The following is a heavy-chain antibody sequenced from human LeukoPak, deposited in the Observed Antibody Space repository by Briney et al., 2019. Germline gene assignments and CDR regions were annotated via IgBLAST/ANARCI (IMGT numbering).Heavy chain of an antibody. CDR1: GFSFSSYW. D-gene: IGHD3-3*01. V-gene: IGHV5-51*01. CDR2: IYPEDSDT. Sequence: GESLKISCKASGFSFSSYWIAWVRQMPGKGLEWMGIIYPEDSDTKYSPSFQGQVTISADMSITTAYLHWSSLQASDTAMYYCATHANGYYYFDYWGQGTLVTVSS. CDR3: ATHANGYYYFDY. J-gene: IGHJ4*02.